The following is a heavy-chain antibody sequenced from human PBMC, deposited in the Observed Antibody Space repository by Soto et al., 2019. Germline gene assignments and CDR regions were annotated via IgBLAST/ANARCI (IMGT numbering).Heavy chain of an antibody. Sequence: ASVKVSCKTSGYTFTNYAIHWVRQAPGQRLEWMGWINTGNGNTRYSQKFQDRITITRDTSASTAYLELSSLRSEDTAVYYCARSGGGYCTGGVCHAHNWVDPWGQGTLVTVSS. J-gene: IGHJ5*02. CDR2: INTGNGNT. D-gene: IGHD2-8*02. V-gene: IGHV1-3*04. CDR3: ARSGGGYCTGGVCHAHNWVDP. CDR1: GYTFTNYA.